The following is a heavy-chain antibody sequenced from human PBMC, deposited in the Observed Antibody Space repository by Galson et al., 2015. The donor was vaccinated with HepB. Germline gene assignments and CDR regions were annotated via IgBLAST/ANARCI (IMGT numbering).Heavy chain of an antibody. CDR3: AKAGSPYDYSYGMDV. CDR1: GFIFGNYE. CDR2: TSNDGSKK. J-gene: IGHJ6*02. V-gene: IGHV3-30*18. D-gene: IGHD3-16*01. Sequence: SLRLSCAASGFIFGNYEIHWVRQAPGKGLEWVAVTSNDGSKKSYADSVKGRFTISRDSPRNTLFLQMNNLRAEDAAVYYCAKAGSPYDYSYGMDVWGQGTTVTVSS.